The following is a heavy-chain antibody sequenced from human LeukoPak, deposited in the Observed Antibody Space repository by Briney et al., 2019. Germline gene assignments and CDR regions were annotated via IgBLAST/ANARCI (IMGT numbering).Heavy chain of an antibody. CDR3: ARDRTYCSSTSCYAGWFDP. V-gene: IGHV3-30-3*01. Sequence: GRSLRLSCAASGFTFSSYAMHWVRQAPGKGLEWVAVISYDGSNKYYADSVKGRFTISRDNSKNTLYLQMNSLRAEDTAVYYCARDRTYCSSTSCYAGWFDPRGQGTLVTVSS. CDR1: GFTFSSYA. D-gene: IGHD2-2*01. CDR2: ISYDGSNK. J-gene: IGHJ5*02.